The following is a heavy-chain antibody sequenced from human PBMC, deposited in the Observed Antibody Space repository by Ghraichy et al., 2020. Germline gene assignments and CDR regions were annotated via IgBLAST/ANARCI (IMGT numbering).Heavy chain of an antibody. CDR2: ISSSSSYI. CDR3: ARDHLLSTFGVVIIHHYYYYGMDV. CDR1: GFTFSSYS. J-gene: IGHJ6*02. D-gene: IGHD3-3*01. Sequence: GGSLRLSCAASGFTFSSYSMNWVRQAPGKGLEWVSSISSSSSYIYYADSVKGRFTISRDNAKNSLYLQMNSLRAEDTAVYYCARDHLLSTFGVVIIHHYYYYGMDVWGQGTTVTVSS. V-gene: IGHV3-21*01.